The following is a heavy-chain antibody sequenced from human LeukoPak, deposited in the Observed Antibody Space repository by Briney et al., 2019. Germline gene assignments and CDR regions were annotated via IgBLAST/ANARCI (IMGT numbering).Heavy chain of an antibody. D-gene: IGHD6-13*01. CDR3: ARGSKYSSCWYFDC. CDR2: IYYSGST. V-gene: IGHV4-59*01. J-gene: IGHJ4*02. Sequence: PSETLSLTCTVSGGSISSYYWSWIRQPPGKGLEWIGYIYYSGSTNYNPSLKSRVTISVDTSKNQFSLKLSSVTAADTAVYYCARGSKYSSCWYFDCWGQGPLVTVSS. CDR1: GGSISSYY.